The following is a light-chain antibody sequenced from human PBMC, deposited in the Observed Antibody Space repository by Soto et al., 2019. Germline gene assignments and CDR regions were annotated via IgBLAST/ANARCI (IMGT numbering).Light chain of an antibody. J-gene: IGKJ2*01. CDR2: GAS. V-gene: IGKV3-20*01. CDR1: QSVSFSY. CDR3: QQYGSSPPYT. Sequence: IVLTQSPGTLSLSPGERATLSCRASQSVSFSYLAWYQQKPGQAPRLLIYGASSRATGIPDRFSGSGSGTDFTLTISRLEPEDFAVYYCQQYGSSPPYTFGQGTKLKIK.